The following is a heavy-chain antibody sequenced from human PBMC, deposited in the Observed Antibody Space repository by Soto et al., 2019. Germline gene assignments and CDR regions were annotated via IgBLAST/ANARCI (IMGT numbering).Heavy chain of an antibody. CDR2: VFYDGYT. CDR1: GDSISGSPYF. J-gene: IGHJ4*02. V-gene: IGHV4-39*01. Sequence: QLQLQESGPGLVMPSETLSLTCTVSGDSISGSPYFWGWIRQPPGKRLEWIGSVFYDGYTLYTPSLRSRVTISVDTSKNQFSLKLTSVAVADTATYFCARLQVAVSHSWGQGTLVTVSS. D-gene: IGHD2-15*01. CDR3: ARLQVAVSHS.